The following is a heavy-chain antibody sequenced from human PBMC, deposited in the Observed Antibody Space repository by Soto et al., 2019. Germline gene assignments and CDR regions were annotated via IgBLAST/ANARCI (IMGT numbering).Heavy chain of an antibody. J-gene: IGHJ4*02. CDR3: ARVHYPLGYCSSTSCYTPSAYFDY. CDR1: GFTFSSYG. Sequence: GGSLRLSCAASGFTFSSYGMHWVRGAPGKGLEWVAVIWYDGSNKYYADSVKGRFTISRDNSKNTLYLQMNSLRAEDTAVYYCARVHYPLGYCSSTSCYTPSAYFDYWGQGTLVTVSS. D-gene: IGHD2-2*02. V-gene: IGHV3-33*01. CDR2: IWYDGSNK.